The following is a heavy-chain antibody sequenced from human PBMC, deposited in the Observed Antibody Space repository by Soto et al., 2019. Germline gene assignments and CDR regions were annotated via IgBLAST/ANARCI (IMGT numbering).Heavy chain of an antibody. CDR3: TRGWRGKKILTGYSPFDY. CDR2: IRSKAYGGTT. CDR1: GFTFGDYA. J-gene: IGHJ4*02. V-gene: IGHV3-49*03. D-gene: IGHD3-9*01. Sequence: HPGGSLRLSCTASGFTFGDYAMSWFRQAPGKGLEWVGFIRSKAYGGTTEYAASVKGRFTISRDDSKSIAYLQMNSLKTEDTAVYYCTRGWRGKKILTGYSPFDYWGQGTLVTVSS.